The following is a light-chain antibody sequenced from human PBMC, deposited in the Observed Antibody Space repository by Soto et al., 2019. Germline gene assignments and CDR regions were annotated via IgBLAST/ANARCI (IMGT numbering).Light chain of an antibody. Sequence: DIQMTQSPSSVSASVGDRLTITGRASRDISNSLAWYKQTSRKDTKLLLRGASSLHRGVPSRFSGGGAGTEFTLTISSLQPEDFATYYCQQTSDFPRTFGQGTKVDIK. CDR3: QQTSDFPRT. J-gene: IGKJ1*01. CDR2: GAS. V-gene: IGKV1-12*01. CDR1: RDISNS.